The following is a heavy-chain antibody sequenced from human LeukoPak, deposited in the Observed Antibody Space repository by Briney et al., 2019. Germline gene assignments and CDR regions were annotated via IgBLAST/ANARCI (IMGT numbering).Heavy chain of an antibody. D-gene: IGHD2-8*01. CDR1: GFTFSAYW. CDR3: ARDRGGCTNGVFFDAFDI. J-gene: IGHJ3*02. CDR2: IKHDGSEK. Sequence: PGGSLRPSSAASGFTFSAYWMTWVRQAPGKGLEWVANIKHDGSEKYYVASVKGRFTTSRDNAQNSLYLQMNSLRADDTAVYYCARDRGGCTNGVFFDAFDIWGQGTMVTVSS. V-gene: IGHV3-7*03.